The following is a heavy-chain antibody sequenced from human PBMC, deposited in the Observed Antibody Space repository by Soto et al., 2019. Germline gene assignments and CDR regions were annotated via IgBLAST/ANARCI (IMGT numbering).Heavy chain of an antibody. J-gene: IGHJ6*02. CDR3: ARGSFSSGWYKSSYYGMDV. CDR2: TYYRSKWYN. CDR1: GDSVSSNSAA. Sequence: SQTLSLTCAISGDSVSSNSAAWNWIRQSPSRGLEWLGRTYYRSKWYNDYAVSVKSRITINPDTSKNQFSLQLNSVTPEDTDVYYCARGSFSSGWYKSSYYGMDVWGQGTTVTVSS. V-gene: IGHV6-1*01. D-gene: IGHD6-19*01.